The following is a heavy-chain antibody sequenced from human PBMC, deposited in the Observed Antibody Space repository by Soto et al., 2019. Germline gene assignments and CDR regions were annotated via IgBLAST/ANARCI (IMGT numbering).Heavy chain of an antibody. CDR1: GFTFSSYS. CDR3: AREVSKYSGYDFDY. V-gene: IGHV3-21*01. Sequence: GGSLRLSCAASGFTFSSYSMNWVRQAPGKGLEWVSSISSSSSYIYYADSAKGRFTISRDNAKNSLYLQMNSLRAEDTAVYYCAREVSKYSGYDFDYWGQGTLVTVSS. CDR2: ISSSSSYI. D-gene: IGHD5-12*01. J-gene: IGHJ4*02.